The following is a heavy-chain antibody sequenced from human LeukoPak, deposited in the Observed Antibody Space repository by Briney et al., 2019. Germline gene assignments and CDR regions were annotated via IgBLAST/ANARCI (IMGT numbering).Heavy chain of an antibody. Sequence: PSETLSLTCTVSGGSISSSSYYWGWIRQPPGKGLEWIGEINHSGSTNYNPSLKSRVTISVDTSKNQFSLKLSSVTAADTAVYYCARGEGRNWNNWFDPWGQETLVTVSS. CDR2: INHSGST. CDR1: GGSISSSSYY. V-gene: IGHV4-39*07. D-gene: IGHD1-1*01. CDR3: ARGEGRNWNNWFDP. J-gene: IGHJ5*02.